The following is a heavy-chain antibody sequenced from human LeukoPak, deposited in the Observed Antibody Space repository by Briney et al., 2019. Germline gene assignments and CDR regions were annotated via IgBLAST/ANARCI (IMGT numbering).Heavy chain of an antibody. CDR1: GGSISSYY. D-gene: IGHD6-13*01. Sequence: SETLSPTCTVSGGSISSYYWSWIQQPPGKGLEWIGYIYYSGSTNYNPSLKSRVTISVDTSKNQFSLKLSSVTAADTAVYYCARVGGYSSSWYVDYWGQGTLVTVSS. J-gene: IGHJ4*02. CDR2: IYYSGST. CDR3: ARVGGYSSSWYVDY. V-gene: IGHV4-59*01.